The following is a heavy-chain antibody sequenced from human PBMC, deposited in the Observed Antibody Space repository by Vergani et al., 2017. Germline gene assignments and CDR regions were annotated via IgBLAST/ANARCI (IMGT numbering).Heavy chain of an antibody. V-gene: IGHV3-23*01. CDR3: AXKYFVSGNYLFDY. Sequence: EVQLLQSGGGVIQPGGSVRLSCAASGFTFIACPMTWVRQAPGKGLEWVSAISARYPSTYYADSVKGRFAISRDNSTNMLYLQMNSLRAEDTAVYYCAXKYFVSGNYLFDYWGQGTLVTVFS. CDR1: GFTFIACP. D-gene: IGHD1-7*01. J-gene: IGHJ4*02. CDR2: ISARYPST.